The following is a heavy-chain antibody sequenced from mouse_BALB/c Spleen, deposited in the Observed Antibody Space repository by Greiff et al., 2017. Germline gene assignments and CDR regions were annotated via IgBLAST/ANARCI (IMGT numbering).Heavy chain of an antibody. V-gene: IGHV2-9*02. CDR2: IWAGGST. CDR1: GFSLTSYG. D-gene: IGHD2-1*01. CDR3: ARGRVTTDWYFDV. Sequence: VQLQQSGPGLVAPSQSLSITCTVSGFSLTSYGVHWVRQPPGKGLEWLGVIWAGGSTNYNSALMSRLSISKDNSKSQVFLKMNSLQTDDTAMYYCARGRVTTDWYFDVWGAGTTVTVSA. J-gene: IGHJ1*01.